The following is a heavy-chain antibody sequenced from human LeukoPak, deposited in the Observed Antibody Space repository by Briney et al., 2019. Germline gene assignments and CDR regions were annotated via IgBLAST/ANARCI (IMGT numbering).Heavy chain of an antibody. CDR3: VKEGPRGLAFDI. V-gene: IGHV3-11*01. CDR2: ISSSGSTI. J-gene: IGHJ3*02. CDR1: GFTFSDYY. Sequence: GGSLRLSCAASGFTFSDYYVSWIRQAPGKGLEWVSYISSSGSTIYYADSVKGRFTISRDNAKNSLYLQMNSLRAEDTAVYYCVKEGPRGLAFDIWGQGTMVTVSS.